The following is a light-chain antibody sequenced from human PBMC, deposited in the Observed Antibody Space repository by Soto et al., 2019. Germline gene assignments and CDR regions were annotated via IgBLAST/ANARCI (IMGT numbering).Light chain of an antibody. CDR1: SSDVGKYDR. CDR3: SSYTSRSRYV. J-gene: IGLJ1*01. V-gene: IGLV2-18*02. Sequence: QSARTQPPSVSGSPGQSVTISCTGTSSDVGKYDRVSWYQQPPGTAPKLIIYEVTNRPSGVPARFSGSKSGNTASLTISGLQAEDEAEYYCSSYTSRSRYVFGTGTKVTVL. CDR2: EVT.